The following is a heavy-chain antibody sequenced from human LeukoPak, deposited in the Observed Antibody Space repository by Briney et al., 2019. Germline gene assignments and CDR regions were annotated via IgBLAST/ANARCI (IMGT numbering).Heavy chain of an antibody. V-gene: IGHV3-23*01. CDR1: GLTFSSYA. D-gene: IGHD2-15*01. Sequence: GGSLRLSCAASGLTFSSYAVSWVRQAPGKGLEWVSAISGAGDNAFYADSVKGRFTISRDNSKNTLYLQMNSLRAEDTAVYYCAKDFRGSGYFFDSWAQGTLVTVSS. CDR2: ISGAGDNA. J-gene: IGHJ4*02. CDR3: AKDFRGSGYFFDS.